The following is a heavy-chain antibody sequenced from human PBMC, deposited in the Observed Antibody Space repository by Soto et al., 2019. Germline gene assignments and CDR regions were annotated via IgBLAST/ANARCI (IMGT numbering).Heavy chain of an antibody. J-gene: IGHJ3*02. CDR3: ARVTGSTYYDFWSAYPYPYDAFDI. CDR1: GFTFSSYS. D-gene: IGHD3-3*01. V-gene: IGHV3-21*01. CDR2: ISSSSSYI. Sequence: GGSLRLSCAASGFTFSSYSMNWVRQAPGKGLEWVSSISSSSSYIYYADSVKGRFTISRDNAKNSLYLQMNSLRAEDTAVYYCARVTGSTYYDFWSAYPYPYDAFDIWGQGTMVTISS.